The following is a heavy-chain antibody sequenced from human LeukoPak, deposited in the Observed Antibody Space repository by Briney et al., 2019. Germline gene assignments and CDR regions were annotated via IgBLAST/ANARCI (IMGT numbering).Heavy chain of an antibody. D-gene: IGHD3-22*01. CDR3: ARQTFPNDSSGYYLDY. Sequence: PSENLSLTCTVSGGSISSSSYYWGWIRQPPGKGLEWIGSIYYSGSTYYNPSLKSRVTISVDTSKNQFSLKLSSVTAADTAVYYCARQTFPNDSSGYYLDYWGQGTLVTVSS. CDR2: IYYSGST. V-gene: IGHV4-39*01. J-gene: IGHJ4*02. CDR1: GGSISSSSYY.